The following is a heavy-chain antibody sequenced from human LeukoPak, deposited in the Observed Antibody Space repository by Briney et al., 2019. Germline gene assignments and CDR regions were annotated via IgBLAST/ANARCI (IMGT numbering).Heavy chain of an antibody. Sequence: SVKVSCKASGYTFTSYAISWVRQAPGQGLEWMGGIIPIFGTANYAQKFQGRVTITTDESTSTAYMELSSLRSEDTAVYYCASEARRNRIMRAAFDYWGQGTLVTVSS. CDR1: GYTFTSYA. D-gene: IGHD2-15*01. J-gene: IGHJ4*02. V-gene: IGHV1-69*05. CDR3: ASEARRNRIMRAAFDY. CDR2: IIPIFGTA.